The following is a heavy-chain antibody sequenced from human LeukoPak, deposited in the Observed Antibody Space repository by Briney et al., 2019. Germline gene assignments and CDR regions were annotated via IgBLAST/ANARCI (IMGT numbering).Heavy chain of an antibody. J-gene: IGHJ4*02. CDR2: YDHEDGET. Sequence: ASVKVSCKVSGYTLTELSMHWVRQAPGKGLEWMGGYDHEDGETIYAQKFQGRVTITEHTSTDTAYIQLSSLRSEDTAVYYCATMGLGVRATSGRDYWGQGTLVTVSS. V-gene: IGHV1-24*01. CDR3: ATMGLGVRATSGRDY. CDR1: GYTLTELS. D-gene: IGHD1-26*01.